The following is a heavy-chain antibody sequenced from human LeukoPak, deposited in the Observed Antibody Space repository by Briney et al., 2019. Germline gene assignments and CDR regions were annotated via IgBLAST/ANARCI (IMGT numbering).Heavy chain of an antibody. CDR3: ARAYSSGWSRLDY. D-gene: IGHD6-19*01. CDR1: GGSVTSGGYY. Sequence: PAETLSLTCTVSGGSVTSGGYYWSWIRQPPGKGLEWIGYIYYSGSTKYNPSLKSRVTISVDTSKNHLSLKLSSVTAADTAVYYCARAYSSGWSRLDYWGQGTLVTVS. J-gene: IGHJ4*02. V-gene: IGHV4-61*03. CDR2: IYYSGST.